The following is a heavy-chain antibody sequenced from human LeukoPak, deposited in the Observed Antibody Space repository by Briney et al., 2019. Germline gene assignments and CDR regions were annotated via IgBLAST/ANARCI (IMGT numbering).Heavy chain of an antibody. CDR2: IDWDDDK. J-gene: IGHJ4*02. D-gene: IGHD3-10*01. CDR3: ARMGSSMVRGEGDY. Sequence: SGPTLVNPTQTLTLTCTFSGFSLSTSGMCVSWIRQPLGKALEWLARIDWDDDKYYSTSLKTRLTISKDTSKNQVVLTMTNMDPVDTATYYCARMGSSMVRGEGDYWGQGTLVTVSS. V-gene: IGHV2-70*11. CDR1: GFSLSTSGMC.